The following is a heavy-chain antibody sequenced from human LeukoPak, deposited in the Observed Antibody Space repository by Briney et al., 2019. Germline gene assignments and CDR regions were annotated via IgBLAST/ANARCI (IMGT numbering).Heavy chain of an antibody. Sequence: PSETLSLTCTVSGGSISNSSYYWGGIRQRPGKGLGWVVSIYYSGSTYYNPSLKSRVTISVDTSKSQFSLSLSSVTAPDTCLYLCARFRFHHHFAPSGYVGRFEPWGQGTLVNVSS. J-gene: IGHJ5*02. D-gene: IGHD3-22*01. CDR3: ARFRFHHHFAPSGYVGRFEP. CDR2: IYYSGST. V-gene: IGHV4-39*01. CDR1: GGSISNSSYY.